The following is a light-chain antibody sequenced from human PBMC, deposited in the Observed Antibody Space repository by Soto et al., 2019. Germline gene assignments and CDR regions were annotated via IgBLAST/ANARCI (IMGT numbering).Light chain of an antibody. CDR3: CAYAGSSTFVI. CDR2: EVT. V-gene: IGLV2-23*02. CDR1: SSDVGSYNL. Sequence: QSALTQPASVSGSPGQSITISCTGTSSDVGSYNLVSWYQQHPGKVPKLMIYEVTKRPSGVSNRFSGSKSGNTASLTISGXXXXXXXXXYCCAYAGSSTFVIFGGGTKLTVL. J-gene: IGLJ2*01.